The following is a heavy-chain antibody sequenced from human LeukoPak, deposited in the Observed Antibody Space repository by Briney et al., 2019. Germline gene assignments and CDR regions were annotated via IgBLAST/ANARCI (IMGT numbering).Heavy chain of an antibody. CDR2: INHSGST. Sequence: PSETLSLTCAVYGGSLSGYYWSWIRQPPGKGLEWIGEINHSGSTNYNPSLKSRVTISVDTSKNQFSLKLRSVTAADTAVYYCARESLRQQWLVRREEYYYMDVWGKGTTVTISS. CDR3: ARESLRQQWLVRREEYYYMDV. D-gene: IGHD6-19*01. V-gene: IGHV4-34*01. CDR1: GGSLSGYY. J-gene: IGHJ6*03.